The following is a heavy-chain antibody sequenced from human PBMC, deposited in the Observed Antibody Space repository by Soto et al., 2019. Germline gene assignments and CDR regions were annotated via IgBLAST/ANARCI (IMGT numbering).Heavy chain of an antibody. CDR2: IGNSGSTI. CDR1: GFTFSDYY. Sequence: GGSLRLSCVASGFTFSDYYMSWIRQAPGKGLEWVSYIGNSGSTIYYADSVKGRFTISRDNAKNSLYLQMNSLRAEDTAVYYCARPVEVISRFVGSGGLDVWGHGTTVTVSS. CDR3: ARPVEVISRFVGSGGLDV. J-gene: IGHJ6*02. V-gene: IGHV3-11*01. D-gene: IGHD2-15*01.